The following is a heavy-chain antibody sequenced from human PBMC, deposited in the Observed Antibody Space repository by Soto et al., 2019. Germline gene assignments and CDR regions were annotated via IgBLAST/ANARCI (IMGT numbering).Heavy chain of an antibody. J-gene: IGHJ6*02. D-gene: IGHD2-8*01. CDR1: GYSFTDYH. Sequence: ASVKVSFKASGYSFTDYHIHWLRQAPGQGLEWLGRINPKSGGTSTAQKFQGWVAMTTDTSISTASMELTRLTSDDTAIYYCARGDSTDCSNGVCSFFYNHDMDVWGQGTTVTVSS. CDR2: INPKSGGT. CDR3: ARGDSTDCSNGVCSFFYNHDMDV. V-gene: IGHV1-2*04.